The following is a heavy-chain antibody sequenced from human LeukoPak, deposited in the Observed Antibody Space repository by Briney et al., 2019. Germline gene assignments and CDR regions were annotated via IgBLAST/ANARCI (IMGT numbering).Heavy chain of an antibody. V-gene: IGHV5-51*01. D-gene: IGHD6-19*01. CDR1: GYSFTSYW. CDR2: IYPGDSGT. Sequence: GESLKISCKGSGYSFTSYWIGWVRQMPGKGLEWMGIIYPGDSGTRYSPSFQGQVTISADKSISTAYLQWSSLKASDTAMYYCARQGSYYYYYMDVWGKGTTVTVSS. CDR3: ARQGSYYYYYMDV. J-gene: IGHJ6*03.